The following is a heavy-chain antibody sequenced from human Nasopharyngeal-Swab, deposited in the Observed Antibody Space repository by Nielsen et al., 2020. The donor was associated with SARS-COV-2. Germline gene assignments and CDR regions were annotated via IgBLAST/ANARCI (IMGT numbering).Heavy chain of an antibody. D-gene: IGHD3-22*01. CDR3: ASNYDSGRFYDYRVQVH. J-gene: IGHJ4*02. Sequence: VRQAPGQGLEWMGWINTNTGFPTDARDFTGRFVLSLETSVTTASLEISGLKAEDTAIYYCASNYDSGRFYDYRVQVHWGQGTLVTVSS. CDR2: INTNTGFP. V-gene: IGHV7-4-1*02.